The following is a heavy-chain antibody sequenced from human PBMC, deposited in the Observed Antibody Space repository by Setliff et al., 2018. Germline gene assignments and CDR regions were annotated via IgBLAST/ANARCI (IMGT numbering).Heavy chain of an antibody. CDR1: GGTFSNYG. CDR2: VIPTLLGPA. Sequence: SVKVSCKTSGGTFSNYGFSWVRQAPGQGLEWMGGVIPTLLGPANYAQKFQGRVTITADQSTSTVFMELSSLTSEDTAVYYCVRLPARRRYYYYMDVWGGGTTVTV. J-gene: IGHJ6*03. D-gene: IGHD6-6*01. V-gene: IGHV1-69*10. CDR3: VRLPARRRYYYYMDV.